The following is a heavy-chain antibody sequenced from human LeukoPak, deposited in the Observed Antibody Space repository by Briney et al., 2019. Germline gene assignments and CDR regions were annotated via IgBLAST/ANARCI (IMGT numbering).Heavy chain of an antibody. CDR2: IYYSGST. Sequence: PSETLSLTCTVSGGSISSSSYYWGWIRQPPGKGLEWIGSIYYSGSTYYNPSLKSRVTISVDTSKNQFSLKLSSVTAADTAVYYCARSSGAFDYWGQGTLVTVSS. D-gene: IGHD3-10*01. CDR1: GGSISSSSYY. V-gene: IGHV4-39*01. CDR3: ARSSGAFDY. J-gene: IGHJ4*02.